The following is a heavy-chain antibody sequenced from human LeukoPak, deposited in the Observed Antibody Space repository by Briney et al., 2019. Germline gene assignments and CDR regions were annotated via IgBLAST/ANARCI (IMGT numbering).Heavy chain of an antibody. CDR2: ISPNNGNT. V-gene: IGHV1-18*01. J-gene: IGHJ3*02. CDR1: GYTFGTSS. D-gene: IGHD1-1*01. CDR3: TRVQNSNNWWGPLDI. Sequence: ASVKVSCKAPGYTFGTSSISWVRQAPGQRLEWMGWISPNNGNTQYAQGVQGRVTMTTDTSRSTAYMELRSLRSDDTAVYYCTRVQNSNNWWGPLDIWGQGTMVTVSS.